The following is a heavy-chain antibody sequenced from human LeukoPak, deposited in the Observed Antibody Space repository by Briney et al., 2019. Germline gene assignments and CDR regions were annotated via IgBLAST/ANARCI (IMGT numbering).Heavy chain of an antibody. CDR3: ARETDYGDLYNWFDP. V-gene: IGHV4-34*01. D-gene: IGHD4-17*01. Sequence: PSETLSLTCAVYGGSFSGYYWSWIRQPPGKGLEWIGEINHSGSTNYNPSLKSRVTISVDTSKNQFSLKLSSVTAADTAVYYCARETDYGDLYNWFDPWGQGTLVTVSS. CDR2: INHSGST. CDR1: GGSFSGYY. J-gene: IGHJ5*02.